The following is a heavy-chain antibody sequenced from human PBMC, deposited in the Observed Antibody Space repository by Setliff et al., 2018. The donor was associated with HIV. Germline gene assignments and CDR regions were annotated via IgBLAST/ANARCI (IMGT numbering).Heavy chain of an antibody. CDR1: GGSISSYY. V-gene: IGHV4-4*09. D-gene: IGHD6-13*01. CDR3: ARAARYSSSWYKRGYYFDY. CDR2: IYTSGST. J-gene: IGHJ4*02. Sequence: SETLSLTCTVSGGSISSYYWSWIRQPPGKGLEWIGYIYTSGSTNYNPSLKSRVTISVDTSKNQFSLKLSSVTAADTAVYYCARAARYSSSWYKRGYYFDYWGQGTLVTVSS.